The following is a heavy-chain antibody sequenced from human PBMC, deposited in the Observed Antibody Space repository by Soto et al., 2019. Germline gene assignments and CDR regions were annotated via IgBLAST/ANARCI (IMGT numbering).Heavy chain of an antibody. V-gene: IGHV1-69*13. CDR3: ARSGFETTVVTLGYYGMDV. J-gene: IGHJ6*02. Sequence: SVKVSCKASGGTFSSYAISWVRQAPGQGLEWMGGIIPIFGTANYAQKFQGRVTITADESTSTAYMELSSLRSEDTAVYYCARSGFETTVVTLGYYGMDVWGQGTTVTVSS. CDR2: IIPIFGTA. D-gene: IGHD4-17*01. CDR1: GGTFSSYA.